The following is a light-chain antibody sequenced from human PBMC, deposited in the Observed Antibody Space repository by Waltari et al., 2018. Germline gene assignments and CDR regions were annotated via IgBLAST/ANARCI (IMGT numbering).Light chain of an antibody. V-gene: IGKV1-39*01. Sequence: DIQMTQSPSSPSASVGDRVTITCRASQSISIYLNWYQQKPGKAPKLLIYAASSLQGGVPSRFSGSGSGTDFTLTISSLQPEDFATYYCQQSYSGPPTFGQGTKVEIK. J-gene: IGKJ1*01. CDR1: QSISIY. CDR2: AAS. CDR3: QQSYSGPPT.